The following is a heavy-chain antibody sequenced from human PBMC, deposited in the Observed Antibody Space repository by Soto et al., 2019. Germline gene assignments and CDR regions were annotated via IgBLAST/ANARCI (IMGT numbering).Heavy chain of an antibody. D-gene: IGHD6-13*01. V-gene: IGHV3-30*18. Sequence: GGSLRLSCAASGFTFSSYGMHWVRQAPGKGLEWVAVISYDGSNKYSTDSVKGRFTISRDNSKNTLDLQMNSLRAEDTAVYYCAKDGVDSSSWYFDYWGQGTLVTVSS. CDR1: GFTFSSYG. CDR2: ISYDGSNK. CDR3: AKDGVDSSSWYFDY. J-gene: IGHJ4*02.